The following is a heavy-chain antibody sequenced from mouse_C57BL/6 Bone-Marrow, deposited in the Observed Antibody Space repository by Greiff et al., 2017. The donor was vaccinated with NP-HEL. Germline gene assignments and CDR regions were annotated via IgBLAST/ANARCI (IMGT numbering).Heavy chain of an antibody. CDR1: GYTFTDYY. Sequence: QVQLQQSGAELVRPGASVKLSCKASGYTFTDYYINWVKQRPGQGLEWIARIYPGSGNTYYNEKFKGKATLTAEKSSSTAYMQLSSLTSEDSAVYFCARPHYYGSYWYFDVWGTGTTVTVSS. D-gene: IGHD1-1*01. CDR3: ARPHYYGSYWYFDV. J-gene: IGHJ1*03. CDR2: IYPGSGNT. V-gene: IGHV1-76*01.